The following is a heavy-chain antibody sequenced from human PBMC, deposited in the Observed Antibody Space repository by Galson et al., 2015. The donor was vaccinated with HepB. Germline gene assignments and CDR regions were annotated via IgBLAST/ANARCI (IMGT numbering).Heavy chain of an antibody. CDR1: GYTFTGYY. V-gene: IGHV1-2*04. D-gene: IGHD2-2*01. CDR2: INPNSGGT. J-gene: IGHJ4*02. CDR3: ARGYCSSTSCNLFDY. Sequence: SCKASGYTFTGYYMHWVRQAPGQGLEWMGWINPNSGGTNYAQKFQGWVTMTRDTSISTAYMELSRLRSDDTAVYYCARGYCSSTSCNLFDYWGQGTLVTVSS.